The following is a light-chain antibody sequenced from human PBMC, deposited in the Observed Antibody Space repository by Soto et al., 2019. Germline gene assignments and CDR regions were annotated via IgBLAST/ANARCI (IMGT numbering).Light chain of an antibody. V-gene: IGLV1-40*01. CDR1: SSNIGAGYD. CDR3: RSYDSSLSGSRV. CDR2: GNN. Sequence: QSVLTQPPSVSGAPGQRVTISCTGSSSNIGAGYDVHWYQQHPGTAPKLLIYGNNNRPSGVPDRFSGSKSGTSASLAITGLQAEDEADYYCRSYDSSLSGSRVFGGGTKLTVL. J-gene: IGLJ2*01.